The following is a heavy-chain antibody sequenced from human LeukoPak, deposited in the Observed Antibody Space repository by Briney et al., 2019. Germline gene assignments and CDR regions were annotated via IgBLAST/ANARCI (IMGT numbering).Heavy chain of an antibody. Sequence: ASVKVSCKASGGTFSSYAISWVRQAPGQGLEWMGRSIPILGIANYAQKFQGIVTITADKSTSTAYMELSSLRSEDTAVYYCARLSVGATEQHYYYYGMDVWGQGTTVTVS. J-gene: IGHJ6*02. CDR2: SIPILGIA. CDR1: GGTFSSYA. D-gene: IGHD1-26*01. CDR3: ARLSVGATEQHYYYYGMDV. V-gene: IGHV1-69*04.